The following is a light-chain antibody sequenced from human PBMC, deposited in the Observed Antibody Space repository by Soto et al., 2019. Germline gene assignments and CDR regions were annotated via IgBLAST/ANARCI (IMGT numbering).Light chain of an antibody. CDR3: QQYNTYWT. J-gene: IGKJ1*01. CDR1: QSIRSW. CDR2: KAS. V-gene: IGKV1-5*03. Sequence: DIQMTQSPSTLSASVGDRVTITYRASQSIRSWLAWYQQKPGKAPKLLIYKASSLESGVPSRFSGSGSGTEFTLTISSLQPDDFATYYCQQYNTYWTFGQGTKVEIK.